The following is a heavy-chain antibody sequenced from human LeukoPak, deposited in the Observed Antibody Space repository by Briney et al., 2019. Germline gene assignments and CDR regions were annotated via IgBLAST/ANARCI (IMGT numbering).Heavy chain of an antibody. CDR1: GFTFTSSA. D-gene: IGHD1-7*01. V-gene: IGHV1-58*01. CDR2: IVVGSGNT. J-gene: IGHJ3*02. Sequence: ASVKVSCKASGFTFTSSAVQWVRQARGQRLEWIGWIVVGSGNTNYAQKFQERVTITRDMSTSTAYMELSSLRSEDTAVYYCAAFSATRWNYAFDIWGQGTMVTVSS. CDR3: AAFSATRWNYAFDI.